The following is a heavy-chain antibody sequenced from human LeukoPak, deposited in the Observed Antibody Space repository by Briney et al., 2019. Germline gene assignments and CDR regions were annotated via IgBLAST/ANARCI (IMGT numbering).Heavy chain of an antibody. D-gene: IGHD4-17*01. CDR1: GGSFTSYG. CDR2: ISAYNGNT. J-gene: IGHJ4*02. CDR3: ARAPTTVTTPGMDY. V-gene: IGHV1-18*01. Sequence: ASVKVSCKASGGSFTSYGISWVRQAPGQGLEWMGWISAYNGNTNYAQKLQGRVTMTTDTSTSTAYMELRSLRSDDTAVYYCARAPTTVTTPGMDYWGQGTLVAVSS.